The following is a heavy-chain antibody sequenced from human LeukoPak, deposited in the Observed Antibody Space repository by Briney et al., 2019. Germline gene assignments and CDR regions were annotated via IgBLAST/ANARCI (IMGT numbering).Heavy chain of an antibody. J-gene: IGHJ4*02. CDR3: ARSLSPTFDY. CDR2: ISSSSSYI. V-gene: IGHV3-21*04. CDR1: GFSFRNYS. D-gene: IGHD2/OR15-2a*01. Sequence: GGSLRLSCAASGFSFRNYSMNWVRQAPGKGLEWVSSISSSSSYIYYADSVKGRFTISRDNAKDSLYLQMNSLRAEDTAVYYCARSLSPTFDYWGQGTLVTVSS.